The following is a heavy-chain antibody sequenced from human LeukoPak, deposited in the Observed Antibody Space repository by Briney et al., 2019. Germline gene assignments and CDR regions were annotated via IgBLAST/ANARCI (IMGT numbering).Heavy chain of an antibody. CDR1: GFTLSSYE. CDR3: ARSVSYGWYFDL. D-gene: IGHD4-17*01. J-gene: IGHJ2*01. CDR2: ISSSGSTI. Sequence: GGSLRLSCAASGFTLSSYEMNWVRQAPGKGLEGVSYISSSGSTIYYADSVKGRFTISRDNAKNSLYLQMNSLRAEDTAVYYCARSVSYGWYFDLWGRGTLVTVSS. V-gene: IGHV3-48*03.